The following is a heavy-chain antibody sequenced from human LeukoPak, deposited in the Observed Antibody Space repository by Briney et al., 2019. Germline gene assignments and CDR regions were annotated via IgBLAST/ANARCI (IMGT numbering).Heavy chain of an antibody. J-gene: IGHJ4*02. Sequence: SETLSLTCAVSGGSISSSNWWSWVRQPPGKGLEWIGEIYHSGSTNYNPSLKSRVTISVDKSKNQFSLKLSSVTAADTAVYYCAREHCSGGSCYLRSRGYFDYWGQGTLVTVSS. CDR1: GGSISSSNW. D-gene: IGHD2-15*01. CDR2: IYHSGST. V-gene: IGHV4-4*02. CDR3: AREHCSGGSCYLRSRGYFDY.